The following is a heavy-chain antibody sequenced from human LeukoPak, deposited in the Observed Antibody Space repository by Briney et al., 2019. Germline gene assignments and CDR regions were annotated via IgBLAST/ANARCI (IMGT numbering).Heavy chain of an antibody. D-gene: IGHD3-9*01. J-gene: IGHJ4*02. Sequence: SETLSLTCAVSGGSISSSNWWSWVRQPPGKGLEWIGEIYHSGSTNYHTSLNSRVTISVDKSKNQFSLKLSSVTAADTAVYYCARSIRYDILTGYSDFDYWGQGTLVTVSS. CDR3: ARSIRYDILTGYSDFDY. CDR2: IYHSGST. CDR1: GGSISSSNW. V-gene: IGHV4-4*02.